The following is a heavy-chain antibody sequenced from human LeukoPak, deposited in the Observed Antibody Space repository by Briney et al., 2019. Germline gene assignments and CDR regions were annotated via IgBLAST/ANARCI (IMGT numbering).Heavy chain of an antibody. J-gene: IGHJ5*02. D-gene: IGHD6-19*01. Sequence: SETLSLTCTVSGGSISSSSYYWGWIRQPPGKGLEWIGSIYYSGSTNYNPSLKSRVTISVDTSKNQFSLKLSSVTAADTAVYYCARAGPQRGGWQKNWFDPWGQGTLVTVSS. CDR2: IYYSGST. CDR3: ARAGPQRGGWQKNWFDP. CDR1: GGSISSSSYY. V-gene: IGHV4-39*07.